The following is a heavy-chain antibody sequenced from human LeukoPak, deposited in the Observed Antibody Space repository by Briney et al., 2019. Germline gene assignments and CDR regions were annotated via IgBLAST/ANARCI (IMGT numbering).Heavy chain of an antibody. D-gene: IGHD3-22*01. J-gene: IGHJ3*02. CDR2: IYYSGST. CDR3: ARLGTYYYDSSGYFDAFDI. Sequence: PSETLSLTCTVSGGSISSSSYYWGWLRQPPGKGLEWIGSIYYSGSTYYNPCLKSRVTISVDTSKNQFSLKLSSVTAADTAVYYCARLGTYYYDSSGYFDAFDIWGQGTMVTVSS. V-gene: IGHV4-39*01. CDR1: GGSISSSSYY.